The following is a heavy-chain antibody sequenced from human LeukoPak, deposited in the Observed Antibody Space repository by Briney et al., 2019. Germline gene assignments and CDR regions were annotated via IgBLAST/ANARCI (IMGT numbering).Heavy chain of an antibody. CDR1: GYTFTNYA. CDR2: ISVYSDDT. Sequence: ASVKVSCKASGYTFTNYAISWVRQAPGQGLEWMGWISVYSDDTKSAQNLQGRITMTKDTSTSTAYMELRSLRSDDTAVYNCAREADSSGYFFRPDYWGQGTLVTVSS. J-gene: IGHJ4*02. D-gene: IGHD3-22*01. V-gene: IGHV1-18*01. CDR3: AREADSSGYFFRPDY.